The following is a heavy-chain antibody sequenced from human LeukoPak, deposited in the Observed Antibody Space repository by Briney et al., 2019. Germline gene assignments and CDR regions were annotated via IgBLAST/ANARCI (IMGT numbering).Heavy chain of an antibody. D-gene: IGHD3-9*01. CDR1: GFTFSRYS. V-gene: IGHV3-21*01. J-gene: IGHJ6*02. CDR2: ISSSSSYI. Sequence: GGSLRLSCAASGFTFSRYSMNWVRQAPGKGLEWVSSISSSSSYIYYADSVKGRFTISRANAKNSLYLQMNSLRAEDTAVYYCARQNFYYDILTCYYKGYYYYGMDVWGQGTTVTVSS. CDR3: ARQNFYYDILTCYYKGYYYYGMDV.